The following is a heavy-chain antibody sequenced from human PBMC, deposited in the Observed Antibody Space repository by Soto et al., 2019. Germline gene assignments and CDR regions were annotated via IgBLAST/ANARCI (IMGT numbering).Heavy chain of an antibody. J-gene: IGHJ6*02. D-gene: IGHD6-6*01. CDR1: GYTFTSYY. CDR2: INPSGGST. Sequence: QVQLVQSGAEVKKPGASVKVSCKASGYTFTSYYMHWVRQAPGQGLEWMGIINPSGGSTSYAQKFQGRVTMTRDTSTSTVYMELSSLRSEDTAVYYCARDDGSSSSSNYYYYGMDVWGQGTTVTVSS. V-gene: IGHV1-46*01. CDR3: ARDDGSSSSSNYYYYGMDV.